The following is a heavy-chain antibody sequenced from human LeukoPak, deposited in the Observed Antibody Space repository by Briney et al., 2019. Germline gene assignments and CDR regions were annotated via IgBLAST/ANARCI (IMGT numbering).Heavy chain of an antibody. CDR3: AATGGSSWFLFQH. D-gene: IGHD6-13*01. V-gene: IGHV3-48*03. CDR1: GLTFSSYE. Sequence: GGSLRLSCAASGLTFSSYEMNWVRQAPGKGLEWVSYISSSGSTIYYADSVKGRFTISRDNAKNSLYLQMNSLRAEDTAVYYCAATGGSSWFLFQHWGQGTLVTVSS. CDR2: ISSSGSTI. J-gene: IGHJ1*01.